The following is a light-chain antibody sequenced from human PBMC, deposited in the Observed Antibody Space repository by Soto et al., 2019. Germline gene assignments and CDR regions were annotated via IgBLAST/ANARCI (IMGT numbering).Light chain of an antibody. V-gene: IGLV2-11*01. CDR3: CSFAGSYTLWA. CDR2: DVS. Sequence: QSALTQPRSVSGSPGQSVTISCTGTSSDVGDYNYVSWYQQYPGKAPKLVIYDVSKRPSGVPDCFSGSKSGNTASLTISGLQGEDEADYYCCSFAGSYTLWAFGGGTKLTV. J-gene: IGLJ3*02. CDR1: SSDVGDYNY.